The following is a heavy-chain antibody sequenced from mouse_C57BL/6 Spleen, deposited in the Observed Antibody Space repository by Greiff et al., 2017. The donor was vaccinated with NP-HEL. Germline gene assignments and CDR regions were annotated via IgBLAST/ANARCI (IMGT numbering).Heavy chain of an antibody. J-gene: IGHJ3*01. CDR3: ATPYYYGSRSAWFAY. Sequence: VQLQQSGPGLVQPSQSLSITCTVSGFSLTSYGVHWVRQSPGKGLEWLGVIWRGGSTDYNAAFMSRLSITKDNSTSQVFFKMNSLQADDTAIYYCATPYYYGSRSAWFAYWGQGTLVTVSA. CDR1: GFSLTSYG. CDR2: IWRGGST. V-gene: IGHV2-5*01. D-gene: IGHD1-1*01.